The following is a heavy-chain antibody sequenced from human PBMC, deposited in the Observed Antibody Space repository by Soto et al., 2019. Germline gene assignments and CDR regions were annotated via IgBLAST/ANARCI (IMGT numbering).Heavy chain of an antibody. Sequence: GGSLRLSCEAYGLTFSSYPMNWVRQAPGKGLEWVSYISSRGTTIYYADSVKGRFTISRDNAKNSLYLQLNSLIDDDTAVYYCARDLSGYSFGYGYWGQGTMVTVSS. V-gene: IGHV3-48*02. J-gene: IGHJ4*02. D-gene: IGHD5-18*01. CDR2: ISSRGTTI. CDR1: GLTFSSYP. CDR3: ARDLSGYSFGYGY.